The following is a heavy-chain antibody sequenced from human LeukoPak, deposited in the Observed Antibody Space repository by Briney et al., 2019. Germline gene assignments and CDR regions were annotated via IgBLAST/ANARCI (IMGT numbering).Heavy chain of an antibody. J-gene: IGHJ5*01. V-gene: IGHV5-51*01. D-gene: IGHD3-22*01. CDR2: IYPGDSDT. Sequence: GESLKISCKGSGYSFNSYWIAWVRQMPGKGLESMGIIYPGDSDTRYSPSFQGQVTISVDKSISTAYLQWSSLKASDTAIYYCARRGYSDSHGYENWFDSWGQGTLVTVSS. CDR3: ARRGYSDSHGYENWFDS. CDR1: GYSFNSYW.